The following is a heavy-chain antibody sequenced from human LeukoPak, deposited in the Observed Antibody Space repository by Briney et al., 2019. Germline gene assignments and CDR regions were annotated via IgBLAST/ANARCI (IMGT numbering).Heavy chain of an antibody. CDR1: GGSMNTISYY. D-gene: IGHD2-2*01. V-gene: IGHV4-39*07. J-gene: IGHJ4*02. Sequence: SENLSLTCTVSGGSMNTISYYWVWIRQPPGKGLEWIGYIYHSGSTYYNPSLKSRVTISVDRSKNQFSLKLSSVTAADTAVYYCATTVVVVPAANYYFDYWGQGTLVTVSS. CDR2: IYHSGST. CDR3: ATTVVVVPAANYYFDY.